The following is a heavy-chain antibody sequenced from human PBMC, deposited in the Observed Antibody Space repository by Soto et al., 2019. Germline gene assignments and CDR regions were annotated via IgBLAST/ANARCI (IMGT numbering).Heavy chain of an antibody. D-gene: IGHD2-8*01. J-gene: IGHJ4*02. V-gene: IGHV3-66*01. CDR2: IYSGGST. Sequence: GGSLRLSCAASGFTVRSNYKSWVRQAPGKGLEWVSVIYSGGSTYYADSGKGRFTISRDNSKNTLYLQMNSLRAEDTAVYYCAGCFYCTTAVCYSVSLYWRQATLVSV. CDR3: AGCFYCTTAVCYSVSLY. CDR1: GFTVRSNY.